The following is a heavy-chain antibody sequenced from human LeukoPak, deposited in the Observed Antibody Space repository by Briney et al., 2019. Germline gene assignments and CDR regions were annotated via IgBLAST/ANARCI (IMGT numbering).Heavy chain of an antibody. J-gene: IGHJ4*02. D-gene: IGHD1-7*01. CDR3: TRDKLELRQFDY. CDR1: GFTLSNAW. V-gene: IGHV3-15*01. CDR2: IKSKTDGDTT. Sequence: GGSLRLSCAVSGFTLSNAWMSWVRQAPGKGLEWVGRIKSKTDGDTTDYAAPVKGRFTISRDESKDTLYLQMSSLKAEDTAVYYCTRDKLELRQFDYWGQETLVTVSS.